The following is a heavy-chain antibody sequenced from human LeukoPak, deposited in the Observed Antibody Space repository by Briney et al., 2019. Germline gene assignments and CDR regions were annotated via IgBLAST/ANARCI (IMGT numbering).Heavy chain of an antibody. CDR1: GFTFSSYW. J-gene: IGHJ4*02. CDR2: IKQDGSEK. CDR3: ARDLFSSSWYGGYYFDY. Sequence: PGGSLRLSCAASGFTFSSYWMSWVRQAPGKGLEWVANIKQDGSEKYYVDSVKGRFTISRDDAKNSLYLQMNSLRAEDTAVYYCARDLFSSSWYGGYYFDYWGQGTLVTVSS. D-gene: IGHD6-13*01. V-gene: IGHV3-7*01.